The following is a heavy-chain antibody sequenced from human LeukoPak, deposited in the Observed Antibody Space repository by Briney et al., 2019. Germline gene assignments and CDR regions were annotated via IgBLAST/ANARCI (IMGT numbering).Heavy chain of an antibody. CDR2: IFYSGST. Sequence: SETLSLTCTDSGGSMTSYYWNWIRQPPGKGLEWIGFIFYSGSTNYNPSLKSRVTISVDTSRNQFSLKLCSVTAADTAIYYCARVNCISTSCPADYWGQGTLVTVSS. J-gene: IGHJ4*02. D-gene: IGHD2-2*01. CDR1: GGSMTSYY. V-gene: IGHV4-59*01. CDR3: ARVNCISTSCPADY.